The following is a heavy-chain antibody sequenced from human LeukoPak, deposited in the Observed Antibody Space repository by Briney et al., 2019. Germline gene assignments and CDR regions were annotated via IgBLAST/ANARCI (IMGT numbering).Heavy chain of an antibody. Sequence: SVKVSCKASGGTFSSYAISWVRQAPGQGLEWMGGIIPIFGTANYAQKFQGRVTITADESTNTAYMELSSLRSEDTAVYYCARVRLAAAGTGDYYYYYMDVWGKGTTVTISS. CDR3: ARVRLAAAGTGDYYYYYMDV. CDR1: GGTFSSYA. D-gene: IGHD6-13*01. V-gene: IGHV1-69*13. J-gene: IGHJ6*03. CDR2: IIPIFGTA.